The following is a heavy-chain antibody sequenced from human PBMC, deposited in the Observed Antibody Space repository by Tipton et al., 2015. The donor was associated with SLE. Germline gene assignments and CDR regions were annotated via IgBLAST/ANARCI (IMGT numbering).Heavy chain of an antibody. CDR2: IYYSGST. CDR3: ARGGVLGFHPSAFDI. D-gene: IGHD3-10*01. V-gene: IGHV4-59*01. J-gene: IGHJ3*02. Sequence: TLSLTCTVSGGSISSYYWSWIRQPPGKGLEWIGYIYYSGSTNYNPSLKSRVTISVDTSKNQFSLKLSSVTAVDTAVYYCARGGVLGFHPSAFDIWGQGTMVTVSS. CDR1: GGSISSYY.